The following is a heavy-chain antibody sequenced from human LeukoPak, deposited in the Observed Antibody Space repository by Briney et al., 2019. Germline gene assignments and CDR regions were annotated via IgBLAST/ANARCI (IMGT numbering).Heavy chain of an antibody. CDR1: GYSFTSYW. CDR2: IYPGDSDT. J-gene: IGHJ4*02. Sequence: LGESLKISCKGSGYSFTSYWIGWVRQMPGKGLEWMGIIYPGDSDTRYSPSFQGQVTISADKSISTAYLQWSSLKASDAAMYYCAGSIVGAKGSFDYWGQGTLVTVSS. D-gene: IGHD1-26*01. V-gene: IGHV5-51*01. CDR3: AGSIVGAKGSFDY.